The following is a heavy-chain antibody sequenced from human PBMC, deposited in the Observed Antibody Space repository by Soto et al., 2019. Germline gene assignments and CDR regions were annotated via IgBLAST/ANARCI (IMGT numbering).Heavy chain of an antibody. V-gene: IGHV5-51*01. Sequence: ESLKISWKGSGYNFSNHWIGWVRPLPGKGLEWMGVIFPGDSDTRYSPSFQGQVTISADKSISTAYLHWSSLRASDTAMYYCARGYCTSISCYSTFNYWAQGTLVTVSS. CDR2: IFPGDSDT. D-gene: IGHD2-2*01. CDR3: ARGYCTSISCYSTFNY. J-gene: IGHJ4*01. CDR1: GYNFSNHW.